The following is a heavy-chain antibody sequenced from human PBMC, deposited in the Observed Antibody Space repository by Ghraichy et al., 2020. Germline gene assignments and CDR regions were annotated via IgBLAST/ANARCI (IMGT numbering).Heavy chain of an antibody. CDR2: IYTSGST. Sequence: SETLSLTCTVSGGSISSYYWSWIRQPAGKGLEWIGRIYTSGSTNYNPSLKSRVTMSVDTSKNQFSLKLSSVTVADTAVYYCAREGSSGSSRGGAFDIWGQGTMVTVSS. CDR3: AREGSSGSSRGGAFDI. V-gene: IGHV4-4*07. D-gene: IGHD1-26*01. CDR1: GGSISSYY. J-gene: IGHJ3*02.